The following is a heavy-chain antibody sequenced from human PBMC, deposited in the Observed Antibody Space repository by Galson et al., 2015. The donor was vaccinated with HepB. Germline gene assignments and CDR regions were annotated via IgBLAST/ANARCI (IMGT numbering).Heavy chain of an antibody. Sequence: SLRLSCAASGFTFSSYWMSWVRQAPGKGLEWVANIKQDGSEKYYVDSVKGRFTISRDNAKNSLYLQMNSLRAEDTAVYYCAVLERLLGSSLPSYFDYWGQGTLVTVSS. D-gene: IGHD1-26*01. J-gene: IGHJ4*02. V-gene: IGHV3-7*03. CDR2: IKQDGSEK. CDR3: AVLERLLGSSLPSYFDY. CDR1: GFTFSSYW.